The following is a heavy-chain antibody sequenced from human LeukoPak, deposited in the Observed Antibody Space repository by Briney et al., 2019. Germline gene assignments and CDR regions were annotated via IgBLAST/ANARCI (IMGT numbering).Heavy chain of an antibody. V-gene: IGHV4-59*12. CDR1: GGSISSYY. D-gene: IGHD2-21*02. Sequence: SETLSLTCTVSGGSISSYYWSWIRQPPGKGLEWIGYIYYSGSTSYNPSLESRVTISVDTSKNQFSLKLGAVTAADTAVYYCARVVTGTSNFDYWGQGTLVTVSS. CDR2: IYYSGST. CDR3: ARVVTGTSNFDY. J-gene: IGHJ4*02.